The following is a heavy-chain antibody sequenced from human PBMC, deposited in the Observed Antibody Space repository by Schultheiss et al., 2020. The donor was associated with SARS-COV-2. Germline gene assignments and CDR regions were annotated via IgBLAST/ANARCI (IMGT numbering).Heavy chain of an antibody. Sequence: SETLSLTCTVSGGSISSGGYYWGWIRQPPGKGLEWIGSIYHSGSTYYNPSLKSRVTISVDTSKNQFSLKLSSVTAADTAVYYCARGRRIVVVPAAIDDYWGQGTLVTVSS. CDR2: IYHSGST. CDR1: GGSISSGGYY. J-gene: IGHJ4*02. D-gene: IGHD2-2*01. V-gene: IGHV4-39*07. CDR3: ARGRRIVVVPAAIDDY.